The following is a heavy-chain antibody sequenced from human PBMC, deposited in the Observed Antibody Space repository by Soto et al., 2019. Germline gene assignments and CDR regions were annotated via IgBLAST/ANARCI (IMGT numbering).Heavy chain of an antibody. D-gene: IGHD4-17*01. J-gene: IGHJ4*02. V-gene: IGHV1-58*01. CDR1: GFTFTSSA. CDR3: ARDPAVTTVLDY. Sequence: GASVKVSCKASGFTFTSSAVQWVRQARGQRLEWIGWIVAGSGNTNYAQKLQGRVTMTTDTSTSTAYMELRSLRSDDTAVYYCARDPAVTTVLDYWGQGTLVTVSS. CDR2: IVAGSGNT.